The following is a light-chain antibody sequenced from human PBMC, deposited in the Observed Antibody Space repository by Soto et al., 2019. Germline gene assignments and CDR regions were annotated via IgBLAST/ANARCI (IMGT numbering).Light chain of an antibody. CDR1: QSVLYSSNNKNY. CDR2: WAS. V-gene: IGKV4-1*01. CDR3: QQYYSTPQLT. J-gene: IGKJ4*01. Sequence: DIVMTQSPDSLAVSLGERATINCKSSQSVLYSSNNKNYLAWYQHKPGQPPKLIIYWASTRESGVPDRFSGSGSGTDFTLTISSLQAEDVAVYYCQQYYSTPQLTFGGGTKVEIK.